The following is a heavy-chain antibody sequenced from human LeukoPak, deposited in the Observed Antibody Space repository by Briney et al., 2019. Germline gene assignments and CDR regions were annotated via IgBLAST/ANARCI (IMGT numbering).Heavy chain of an antibody. Sequence: PSETLSLTCTVSGGSISSYYWSWIRQPPGKGLEWIGYIYYSGSTNYNPSLKSRVTISVDTSKNQFSLKLSSVTAADTAVYYCARSTPSTNRNYPPLFSFDSWGQGTLVTVSS. D-gene: IGHD1-7*01. CDR1: GGSISSYY. V-gene: IGHV4-59*01. J-gene: IGHJ4*02. CDR3: ARSTPSTNRNYPPLFSFDS. CDR2: IYYSGST.